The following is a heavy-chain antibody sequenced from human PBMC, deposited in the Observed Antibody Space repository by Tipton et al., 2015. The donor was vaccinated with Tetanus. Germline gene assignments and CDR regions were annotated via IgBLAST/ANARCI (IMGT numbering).Heavy chain of an antibody. V-gene: IGHV4-34*01. J-gene: IGHJ4*02. CDR2: INHSGST. D-gene: IGHD2-15*01. CDR1: GGSFSGYY. CDR3: ARVYCSGGSCYDGWGD. Sequence: GLVKPSETLSLICGVYGGSFSGYYWSWIRQPPGKGLEWIGEINHSGSTNYNPSLKSRVTISVDTSKNQFSLKLSSVTAADTAVYYCARVYCSGGSCYDGWGDWGQGTLVTVSS.